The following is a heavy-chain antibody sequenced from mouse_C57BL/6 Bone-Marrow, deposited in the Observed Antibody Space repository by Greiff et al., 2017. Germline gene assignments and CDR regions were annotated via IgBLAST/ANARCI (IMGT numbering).Heavy chain of an antibody. V-gene: IGHV1-19*01. CDR2: INPYNGGT. CDR1: GYTFTDYY. D-gene: IGHD2-3*01. CDR3: AREGDGYWAWFAY. Sequence: EVQGVESGPVLVKPGASVKMSCKASGYTFTDYYMNWVKQSHGKSLEWIGVINPYNGGTSYNQKFKGKATLTVDKSSSTAYMELNSLTSEDSAVYYCAREGDGYWAWFAYWGQGTLVTVSA. J-gene: IGHJ3*01.